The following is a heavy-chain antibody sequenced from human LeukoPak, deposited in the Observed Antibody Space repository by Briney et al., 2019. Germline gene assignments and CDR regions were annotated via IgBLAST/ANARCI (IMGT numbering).Heavy chain of an antibody. V-gene: IGHV4-59*01. CDR1: GGSISSYY. CDR3: ARGGGSYDFWSGPVDY. CDR2: IYHSGST. Sequence: PSETLSLTCTVSGGSISSYYWSWIRQPPGKGLEWIGYIYHSGSTNYNPSLKSRVTISVDTSKNQFSLKLSSVTAADTAVYYCARGGGSYDFWSGPVDYWGQGTLVTVSS. J-gene: IGHJ4*02. D-gene: IGHD3-3*01.